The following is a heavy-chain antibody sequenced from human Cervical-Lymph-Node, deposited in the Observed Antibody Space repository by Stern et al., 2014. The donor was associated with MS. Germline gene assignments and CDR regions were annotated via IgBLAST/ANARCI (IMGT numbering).Heavy chain of an antibody. Sequence: EVQLVESGGGLVKPGGSLRLSCAASGFTLNSYSMNWVRQPPGKGLEWVASISLSGDYTYYAESLKGRFTISRDDAKNSVFVHLNSLRAEDTAVYYCARASSTIAYYYHGMDVWGRGTMVIVSS. CDR1: GFTLNSYS. CDR3: ARASSTIAYYYHGMDV. J-gene: IGHJ6*02. V-gene: IGHV3-21*01. CDR2: ISLSGDYT. D-gene: IGHD3-10*01.